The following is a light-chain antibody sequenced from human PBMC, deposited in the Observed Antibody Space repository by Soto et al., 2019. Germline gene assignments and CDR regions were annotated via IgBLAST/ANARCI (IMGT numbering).Light chain of an antibody. J-gene: IGLJ2*01. CDR3: SSYAGSHTF. V-gene: IGLV2-11*01. CDR1: NNDIGVYNF. Sequence: QSVLTQPRSVSGSPGQSVTISCTGTNNDIGVYNFVSWYQQHPGKAPKLMIYDVTARPSGVPDRFSGSKSGTTASLTISGLQGEDEADYYCSSYAGSHTFFGGGTKLTVL. CDR2: DVT.